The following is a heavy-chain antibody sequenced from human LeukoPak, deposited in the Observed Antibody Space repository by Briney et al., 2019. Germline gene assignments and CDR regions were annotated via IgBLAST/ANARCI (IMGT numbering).Heavy chain of an antibody. D-gene: IGHD3-22*01. CDR2: ISAYNGNT. J-gene: IGHJ4*02. Sequence: ASVKVSCKASGGTFSSYAISWVRQAPGQGLEWMGWISAYNGNTNYAQKLQGRVTMTTDTSTSTAYMELRSLRSDDTAVYYCARDWEVITIASGYWGQGTLVTVSS. CDR1: GGTFSSYA. CDR3: ARDWEVITIASGY. V-gene: IGHV1-18*01.